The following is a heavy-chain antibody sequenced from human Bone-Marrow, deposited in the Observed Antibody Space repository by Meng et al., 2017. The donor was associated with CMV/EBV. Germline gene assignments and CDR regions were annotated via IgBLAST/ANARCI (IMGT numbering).Heavy chain of an antibody. CDR2: INSDGSST. CDR3: SRDWGYCSSTSCYTGIPTDYYYGMDV. J-gene: IGHJ6*04. V-gene: IGHV3-74*01. CDR1: GFTFSSYW. D-gene: IGHD2-2*02. Sequence: GESLKISCAASGFTFSSYWMHWVRQAPGKGLVWVSRINSDGSSTSYADSVKGRFTISRDNAKNSLYLQMNSLRAEDTAVYYCSRDWGYCSSTSCYTGIPTDYYYGMDVWGKGTTVTVSS.